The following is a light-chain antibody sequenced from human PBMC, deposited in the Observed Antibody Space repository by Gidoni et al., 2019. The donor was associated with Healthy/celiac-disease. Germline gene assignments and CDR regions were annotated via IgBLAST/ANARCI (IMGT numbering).Light chain of an antibody. Sequence: DIVMTQSQLSLPVTPGEPASISCRSSQSLLHSNGYNYLDWYLQKPGQSPQLLIYLGSNRASGVPYRFSGSGSGTDFTLKISRVEAEDVGVYYCMQALQTRTTFGQGTKLEIK. J-gene: IGKJ2*01. CDR3: MQALQTRTT. V-gene: IGKV2-28*01. CDR2: LGS. CDR1: QSLLHSNGYNY.